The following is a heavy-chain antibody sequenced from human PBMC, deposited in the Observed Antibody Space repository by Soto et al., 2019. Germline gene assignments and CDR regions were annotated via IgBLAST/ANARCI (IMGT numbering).Heavy chain of an antibody. CDR1: GFTFSAYG. J-gene: IGHJ4*02. CDR3: AKESGYDFVK. D-gene: IGHD5-12*01. V-gene: IGHV3-30*18. CDR2: ISSDGGDK. Sequence: QVQLVESGGGVVQPGRSLRLSCEASGFTFSAYGMHWVRQAPGKGLEWVTRISSDGGDKKYSGSVKGRFTVTRDNSKNTLYLQMDSLRPEDTAVYYCAKESGYDFVKWGQGALVTVS.